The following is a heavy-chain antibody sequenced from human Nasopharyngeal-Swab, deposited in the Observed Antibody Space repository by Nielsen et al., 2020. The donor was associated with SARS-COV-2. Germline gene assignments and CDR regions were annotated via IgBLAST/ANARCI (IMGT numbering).Heavy chain of an antibody. Sequence: GGSLRLSCAASGFTFDDYAMHWVRQAPGKGLEWVSGISWNSGSIGYADSVKGRFTISRDNSKNTLYLQMNSLRAEDTAVYYCARGYSGSYYEYFQHWGQGTLVTVSS. J-gene: IGHJ1*01. CDR2: ISWNSGSI. D-gene: IGHD1-26*01. CDR3: ARGYSGSYYEYFQH. CDR1: GFTFDDYA. V-gene: IGHV3-9*01.